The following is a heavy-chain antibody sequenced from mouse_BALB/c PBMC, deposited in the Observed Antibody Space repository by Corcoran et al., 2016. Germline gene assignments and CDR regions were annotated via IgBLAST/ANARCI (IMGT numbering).Heavy chain of an antibody. D-gene: IGHD2-1*01. CDR1: GYSITSGYY. Sequence: DVQLQESGPGLVKPSQSLSLTCSVTGYSITSGYYWNWIRQFPGNKLEWMGYISYDGSNNYNPSLKNRISITRDTSKNQFFLKLNSVTTEDTATYYCARVDGNYWAMDYWGQGTPVTVSS. CDR2: ISYDGSN. J-gene: IGHJ4*01. V-gene: IGHV3-6*02. CDR3: ARVDGNYWAMDY.